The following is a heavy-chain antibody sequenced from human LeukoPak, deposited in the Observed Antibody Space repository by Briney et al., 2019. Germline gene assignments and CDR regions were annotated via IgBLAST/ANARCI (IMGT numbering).Heavy chain of an antibody. J-gene: IGHJ4*02. CDR2: IYPGDSDS. CDR3: ARQRNSYGFFIDY. V-gene: IGHV5-51*01. Sequence: GESLKISCKGSGYSFTSYWIGWVRQMPGKGLEWMGIIYPGDSDSRYSPSFQGQVTISADKSISTAYLQWSSLKASDTAMYYCARQRNSYGFFIDYWGQGTLVTVSS. CDR1: GYSFTSYW. D-gene: IGHD5-18*01.